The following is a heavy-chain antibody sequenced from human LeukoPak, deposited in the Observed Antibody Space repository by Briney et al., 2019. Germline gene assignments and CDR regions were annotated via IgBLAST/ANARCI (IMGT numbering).Heavy chain of an antibody. J-gene: IGHJ3*02. CDR1: GYTFSTYG. D-gene: IGHD6-13*01. CDR2: ISTYNGNT. Sequence: ASVNVSCKPSGYTFSTYGISWVRQAPGQGLEGMGCISTYNGNTYYVLKLQGRVTMTTDTSTSTAYMELRSLRSDDTAVYYCAREKTRLAAGDAFDIWGQGTMVTVSS. V-gene: IGHV1-18*01. CDR3: AREKTRLAAGDAFDI.